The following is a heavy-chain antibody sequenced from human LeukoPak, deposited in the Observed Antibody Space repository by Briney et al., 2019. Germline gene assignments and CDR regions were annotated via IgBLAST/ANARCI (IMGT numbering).Heavy chain of an antibody. J-gene: IGHJ4*02. Sequence: VRCLRLSCAASGFTFSSYSMNWGRQGPGRGLEWGAAISGSGGGTNYAASVKGRFTISRDNSKNMLYLQMNSLRAEDTAVYYCAKSRSGWYVFDYWGQGTLVTVSS. V-gene: IGHV3-23*01. CDR3: AKSRSGWYVFDY. D-gene: IGHD6-19*01. CDR2: ISGSGGGT. CDR1: GFTFSSYS.